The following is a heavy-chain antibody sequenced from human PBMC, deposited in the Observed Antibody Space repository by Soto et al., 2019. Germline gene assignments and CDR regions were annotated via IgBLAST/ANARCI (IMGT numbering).Heavy chain of an antibody. CDR2: ISWNSGSI. J-gene: IGHJ3*02. Sequence: GGSLRLSCAASGFTFDDYAMHWVRQAPGKGLEWVSGISWNSGSIGYADSVKGRFTISRDNAKNSLYLQMNSLRAEDTALYYCAKRIEGQYSSSFRSPDAFDIWGQGTMVTVSS. D-gene: IGHD6-13*01. CDR3: AKRIEGQYSSSFRSPDAFDI. CDR1: GFTFDDYA. V-gene: IGHV3-9*01.